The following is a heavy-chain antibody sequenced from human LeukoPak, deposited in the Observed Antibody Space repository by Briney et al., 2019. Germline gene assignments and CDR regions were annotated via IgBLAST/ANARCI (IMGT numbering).Heavy chain of an antibody. CDR1: GGSFSGYY. CDR3: ARAYYDFWSGYLVPGWFDP. D-gene: IGHD3-3*01. CDR2: INHSGST. V-gene: IGHV4-34*01. Sequence: SETLSLTCAVYGGSFSGYYWSWIRQPPGKGLEWIGEINHSGSTNYNPSLKSRVTISVDTSKNQFSLKLSSVTAADTAVYYCARAYYDFWSGYLVPGWFDPWGQGTLVTVSS. J-gene: IGHJ5*02.